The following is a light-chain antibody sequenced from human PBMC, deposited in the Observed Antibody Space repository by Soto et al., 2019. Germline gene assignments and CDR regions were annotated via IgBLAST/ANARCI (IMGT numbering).Light chain of an antibody. CDR3: QQYKSYSLT. CDR2: DAT. CDR1: QSISSW. Sequence: DIQMTQSPSTLSASVGDRVTITCRASQSISSWLAWYQQKPGKAPKFLVYDATSLQSGVPSRFSGSGSWTEFTLTISSLQPDDFATYYCQQYKSYSLTFGGGTKVEIK. J-gene: IGKJ4*01. V-gene: IGKV1-5*01.